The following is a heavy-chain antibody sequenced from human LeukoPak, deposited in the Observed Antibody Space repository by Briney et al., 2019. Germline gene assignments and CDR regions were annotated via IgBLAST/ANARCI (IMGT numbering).Heavy chain of an antibody. J-gene: IGHJ3*02. CDR2: IYYSGST. CDR3: ARRITMIVVVITEDAFDI. D-gene: IGHD3-22*01. Sequence: PSETLSLTCTVSGGSISSSSYYWGWIRQPPGKGLEWIGSIYYSGSTYYNPSLKSRLTISVDTSKNQFSLKLSSVTAADTAVYYCARRITMIVVVITEDAFDIWGQGTMVTVSS. CDR1: GGSISSSSYY. V-gene: IGHV4-39*01.